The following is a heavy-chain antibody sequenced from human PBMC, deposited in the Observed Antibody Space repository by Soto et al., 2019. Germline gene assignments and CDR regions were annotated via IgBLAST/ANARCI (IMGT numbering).Heavy chain of an antibody. V-gene: IGHV1-69*13. CDR3: ARDFWSGYQDRNYYGMDV. D-gene: IGHD3-3*01. CDR2: IIPIFGTA. J-gene: IGHJ6*02. CDR1: GGTFSSYA. Sequence: SVKVSCKAPGGTFSSYAISWVRQAPGRGLEWMGGIIPIFGTANYAQKFQGRVTITADESTSTAYMELSSLRSEDTAVYYCARDFWSGYQDRNYYGMDVWGQGTTVTVSS.